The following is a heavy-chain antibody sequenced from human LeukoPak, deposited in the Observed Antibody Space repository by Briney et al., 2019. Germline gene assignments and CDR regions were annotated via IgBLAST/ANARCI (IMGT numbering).Heavy chain of an antibody. CDR1: GFTFSSYS. Sequence: GGSLRLSCAASGFTFSSYSMNWVRQAPGKGLEWVSSISTSSSCIYYADSVKGRFTISRDNAKNSLYLQMNSLRAEDTALYYCARGAVVVAATDDAFGIWGQGTMVTASS. D-gene: IGHD2-15*01. V-gene: IGHV3-21*01. CDR2: ISTSSSCI. CDR3: ARGAVVVAATDDAFGI. J-gene: IGHJ3*02.